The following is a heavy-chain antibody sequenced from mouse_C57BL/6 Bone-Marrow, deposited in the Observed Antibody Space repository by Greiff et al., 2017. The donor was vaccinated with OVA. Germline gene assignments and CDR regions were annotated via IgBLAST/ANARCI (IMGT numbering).Heavy chain of an antibody. V-gene: IGHV14-1*01. D-gene: IGHD1-1*01. CDR2: IDPEDGDT. CDR3: TTRFHYYGSSSYWYFDV. CDR1: GFNIKDYY. J-gene: IGHJ1*03. Sequence: EVQLQQSGAELVRPGASVKLSCTASGFNIKDYYMHWVKQRPEQGLEWIGRIDPEDGDTEYAPKFQGKATMTADTSSNTAYLQLSSLTSEDTAVYYCTTRFHYYGSSSYWYFDVWGTGTTVTVSS.